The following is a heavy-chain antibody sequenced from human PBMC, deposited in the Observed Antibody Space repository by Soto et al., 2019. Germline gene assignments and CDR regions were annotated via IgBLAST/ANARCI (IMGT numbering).Heavy chain of an antibody. CDR1: GFTISSNY. Sequence: GGSLRLSCAASGFTISSNYMSWVRQAPGKGLEWVSAIYSGGSTYYADSVKGRFTIPRDISKNTVYLQMNSLRVEDTAVYYCARDSSGTYLFDYWGQGSLVTVSS. CDR3: ARDSSGTYLFDY. V-gene: IGHV3-66*01. J-gene: IGHJ4*02. CDR2: IYSGGST. D-gene: IGHD3-10*01.